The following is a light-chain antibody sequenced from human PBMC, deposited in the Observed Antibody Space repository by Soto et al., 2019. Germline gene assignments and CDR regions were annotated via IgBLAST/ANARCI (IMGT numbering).Light chain of an antibody. Sequence: EIVMTQSPATLSVSPGERATLSCRASQSVSSNLAWYQQKPGQAPRLLIYGASTRATGIPARFSGSGSGTEFTFTISSLQSEDFAVYYCQQYNNWPPGTFGKGTKVEIK. CDR3: QQYNNWPPGT. CDR2: GAS. J-gene: IGKJ1*01. V-gene: IGKV3-15*01. CDR1: QSVSSN.